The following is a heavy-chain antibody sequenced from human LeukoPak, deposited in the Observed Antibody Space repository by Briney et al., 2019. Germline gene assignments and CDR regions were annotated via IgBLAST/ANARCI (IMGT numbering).Heavy chain of an antibody. Sequence: PSETLSLTCTVSGGSISRDNYCWGWIRQPPVKGLEWIGSSCYGGSSYNNPSLKSRVTISVDTSKNQLSLKLSSVTAADTAVYYCVRSRMGDGYNFAYWGQGILVTVSS. CDR3: VRSRMGDGYNFAY. V-gene: IGHV4-39*01. D-gene: IGHD5-24*01. J-gene: IGHJ4*02. CDR2: SCYGGSS. CDR1: GGSISRDNYC.